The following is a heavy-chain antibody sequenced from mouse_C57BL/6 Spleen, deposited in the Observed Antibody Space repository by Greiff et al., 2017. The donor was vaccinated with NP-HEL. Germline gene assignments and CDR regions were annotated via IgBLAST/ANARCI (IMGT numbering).Heavy chain of an antibody. CDR3: ARRGDYYDYAMDY. J-gene: IGHJ4*01. V-gene: IGHV1-18*01. Sequence: EVQLQQSGPELVKPGASVKIPCKASGYTFTDYNMDWVKQSHGKSLEWIGDINHNNGGTIYNQKFKGKATLTVDKSSSTAYMELRSLTSEDTAVYYCARRGDYYDYAMDYWGQGTSVTVSS. D-gene: IGHD2-1*01. CDR1: GYTFTDYN. CDR2: INHNNGGT.